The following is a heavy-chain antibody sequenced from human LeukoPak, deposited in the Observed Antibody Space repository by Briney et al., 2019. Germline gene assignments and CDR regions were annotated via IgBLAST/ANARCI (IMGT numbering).Heavy chain of an antibody. J-gene: IGHJ3*02. Sequence: PGGSLRLSCAASGFTFSYYGMHWVRQAPGKGLEWVAVISYDGSNKYYAESVKGRFTISRDNSKNTLYLQMNSLRAEDTAVYYCAKDCYDSSGYYNNAFDMWGQGTMVTVSS. V-gene: IGHV3-30*18. D-gene: IGHD3-22*01. CDR3: AKDCYDSSGYYNNAFDM. CDR1: GFTFSYYG. CDR2: ISYDGSNK.